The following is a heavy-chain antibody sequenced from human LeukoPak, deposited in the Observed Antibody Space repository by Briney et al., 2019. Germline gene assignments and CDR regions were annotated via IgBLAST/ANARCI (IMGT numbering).Heavy chain of an antibody. CDR3: AKGAGPPWFDP. Sequence: SETLSLTCTVSGGSISIYYWTWIRQPPGKGLEWIGYIDSRGSTDYNPSLKSRVTISIDTSRNQFSMNLNSVTAADTAVYYCAKGAGPPWFDPWGQGTLVTVSS. D-gene: IGHD6-19*01. V-gene: IGHV4-4*08. CDR2: IDSRGST. J-gene: IGHJ5*02. CDR1: GGSISIYY.